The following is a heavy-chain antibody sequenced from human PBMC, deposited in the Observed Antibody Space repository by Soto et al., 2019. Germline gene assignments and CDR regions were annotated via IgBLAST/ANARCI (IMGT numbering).Heavy chain of an antibody. CDR2: MNPNSGNT. CDR3: AIGYCSSTSCRRRYYGMDV. Sequence: QVQLVQSGAEVKKPGASVKVSCKASGYTFTSYDINWVRQATGQGLEWMGWMNPNSGNTGYAQKFQGRVTMTRNTSPSTAYMELSSLRSEDTAVYYCAIGYCSSTSCRRRYYGMDVWGQGTTVTVSS. D-gene: IGHD2-2*01. CDR1: GYTFTSYD. J-gene: IGHJ6*02. V-gene: IGHV1-8*01.